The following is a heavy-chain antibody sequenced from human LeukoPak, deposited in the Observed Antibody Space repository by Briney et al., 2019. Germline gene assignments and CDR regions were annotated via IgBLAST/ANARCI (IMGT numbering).Heavy chain of an antibody. CDR1: GYTLTELS. Sequence: ASVKVSCKVSGYTLTELSMHWVRQAPGKGLEWMGGFDPEDGETIYAQKFQGRVTMTEDTSTDTAYMELSGLRSEDTAVYYCATAAPRAWWFDPWGQGTLVTVSS. V-gene: IGHV1-24*01. J-gene: IGHJ5*02. CDR3: ATAAPRAWWFDP. CDR2: FDPEDGET.